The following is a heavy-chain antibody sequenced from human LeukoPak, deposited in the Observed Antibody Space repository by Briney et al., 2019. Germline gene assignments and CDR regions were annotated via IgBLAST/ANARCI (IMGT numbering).Heavy chain of an antibody. CDR1: GFTFSSYW. V-gene: IGHV3-74*01. Sequence: QPGGSLRLSCAASGFTFSSYWMHWVRQAPGKGLVWVSRINSDGSSTSCADSVKGRFTISRDNAKNTLYLQMNSLRAEDTAVYYCVRDSSSREYYFDYWGQGTLVTVSS. CDR2: INSDGSST. CDR3: VRDSSSREYYFDY. J-gene: IGHJ4*02. D-gene: IGHD6-6*01.